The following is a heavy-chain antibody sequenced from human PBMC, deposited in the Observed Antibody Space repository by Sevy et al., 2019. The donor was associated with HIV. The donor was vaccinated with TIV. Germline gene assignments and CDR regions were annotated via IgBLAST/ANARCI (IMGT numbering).Heavy chain of an antibody. CDR1: GFTFSSYS. CDR2: ISSSSSYI. Sequence: GGSLRLSCAASGFTFSSYSMNWVRQAPGKGLEWVSSISSSSSYIYYADSVKGRLTISRDNAKNSLYLQMNSLRAEDTAVYYCAREYGGVRGVINYATTRYYFDYWGQGTLVTVSS. CDR3: AREYGGVRGVINYATTRYYFDY. D-gene: IGHD3-10*01. J-gene: IGHJ4*02. V-gene: IGHV3-21*01.